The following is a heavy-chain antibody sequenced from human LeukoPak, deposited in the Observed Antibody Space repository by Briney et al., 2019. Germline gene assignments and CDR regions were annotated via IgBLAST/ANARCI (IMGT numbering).Heavy chain of an antibody. CDR1: GFTFSSYS. CDR2: ISSSSSYI. Sequence: GGSLRLSCAASGFTFSSYSMNWVRQAPGKGLEWVSSISSSSSYIYYADSVKGRFTISRDNAKNSLYLQMNSLRAEDTAVYYCARAEICRWLHRGGDYFDYWGQGTLVTVSS. D-gene: IGHD5-24*01. V-gene: IGHV3-21*01. CDR3: ARAEICRWLHRGGDYFDY. J-gene: IGHJ4*02.